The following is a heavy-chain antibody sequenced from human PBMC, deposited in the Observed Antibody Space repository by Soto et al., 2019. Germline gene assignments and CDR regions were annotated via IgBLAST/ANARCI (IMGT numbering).Heavy chain of an antibody. Sequence: SETLSLTCTFSCGSIISGDYYWSWIRQPPGKGLEWIGYIYYSGSTYYNPSLKSRVTISVDTSKNQFSLKLSSVTAADTAVYYCARGNWNFRGNWFDPWGQGTLVTVSS. CDR3: ARGNWNFRGNWFDP. CDR1: CGSIISGDYY. CDR2: IYYSGST. J-gene: IGHJ5*02. V-gene: IGHV4-30-4*01. D-gene: IGHD1-7*01.